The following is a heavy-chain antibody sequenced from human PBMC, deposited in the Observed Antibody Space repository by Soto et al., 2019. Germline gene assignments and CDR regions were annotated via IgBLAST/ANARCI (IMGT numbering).Heavy chain of an antibody. CDR1: GYTFTSYG. CDR2: ISAYNGNT. V-gene: IGHV1-18*01. J-gene: IGHJ4*02. Sequence: ASVKVSCKASGYTFTSYGISWVRQAPGQGLEWMGWISAYNGNTNYAQKLQGRVTMTTDTSTSTAYMELRSLRSDDTAVYYCASSVPSRGYSSGCYPYYFDYWGQGTLVTVSS. CDR3: ASSVPSRGYSSGCYPYYFDY. D-gene: IGHD6-19*01.